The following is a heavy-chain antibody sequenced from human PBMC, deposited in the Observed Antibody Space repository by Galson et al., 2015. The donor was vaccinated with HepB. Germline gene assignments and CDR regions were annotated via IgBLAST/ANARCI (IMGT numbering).Heavy chain of an antibody. V-gene: IGHV3-33*01. J-gene: IGHJ4*02. Sequence: SLRLSCAASGFTFSNYGMHWVRQAPGKGLEWVAVIWYDGDPKYYADSVKGRFTVSRDTSKSTLYLQMNSLRVGDTAVYYCAGGPPRERDIRSRHYTRPDFWGQGTLVTVSS. CDR3: AGGPPRERDIRSRHYTRPDF. D-gene: IGHD3-3*01. CDR2: IWYDGDPK. CDR1: GFTFSNYG.